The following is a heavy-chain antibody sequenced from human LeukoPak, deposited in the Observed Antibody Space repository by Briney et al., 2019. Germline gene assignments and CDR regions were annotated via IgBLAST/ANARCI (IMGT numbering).Heavy chain of an antibody. D-gene: IGHD1-26*01. V-gene: IGHV4-34*01. Sequence: SETLSLTCAVYGGSFSGYYWSWIRQPPGKGLEWIGEINHSGSTNYNPSLKSRVTISVDTSKNQFSLKLSSVTAADTAVYYCARGGRTIPVYYSDYWGQGTLVTVSS. CDR3: ARGGRTIPVYYSDY. CDR1: GGSFSGYY. CDR2: INHSGST. J-gene: IGHJ4*02.